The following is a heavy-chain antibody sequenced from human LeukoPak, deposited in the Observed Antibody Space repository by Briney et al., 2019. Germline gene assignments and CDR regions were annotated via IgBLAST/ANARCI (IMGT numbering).Heavy chain of an antibody. V-gene: IGHV4-31*03. CDR3: ARGIRISYGFDY. CDR2: IYYSGST. CDR1: GGSISSGGYY. D-gene: IGHD5-18*01. J-gene: IGHJ4*02. Sequence: SQTLSLTCTVSGGSISSGGYYWSWIRQHPGEGLEWIGYIYYSGSTYYNPSLKSRVTISVDTSKNQFSLKLSSVTAADTAVYYCARGIRISYGFDYWGQGTLVTASS.